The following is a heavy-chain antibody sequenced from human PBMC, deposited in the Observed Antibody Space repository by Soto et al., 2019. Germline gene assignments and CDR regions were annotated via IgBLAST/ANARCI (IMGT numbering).Heavy chain of an antibody. D-gene: IGHD6-13*01. V-gene: IGHV3-9*01. CDR1: GFTFDDYA. J-gene: IGHJ4*02. Sequence: GGSLRLSCAASGFTFDDYAMHWVRQAPGKGLEWVSGISWNSGSIGYADSVKGRFTISRDNAKNSLYLQMNSLRAEDTALYYCAKDTLYSSSYYFDYWGQGTLVTVSS. CDR2: ISWNSGSI. CDR3: AKDTLYSSSYYFDY.